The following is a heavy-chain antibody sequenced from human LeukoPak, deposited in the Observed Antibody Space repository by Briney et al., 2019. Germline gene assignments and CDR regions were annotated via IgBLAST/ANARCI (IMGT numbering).Heavy chain of an antibody. CDR2: IYYSGST. CDR1: GGSIRSSDYY. V-gene: IGHV4-39*01. J-gene: IGHJ6*03. Sequence: PSETLSLTCTVSGGSIRSSDYYWGWIRQPPGKGLEWIGRIYYSGSTYYNPSLKSRVTISVDTSKNQFSLKLSSVTAADTAVYYCARLGSYYSYYYMDVWGKGTTVTVSS. CDR3: ARLGSYYSYYYMDV.